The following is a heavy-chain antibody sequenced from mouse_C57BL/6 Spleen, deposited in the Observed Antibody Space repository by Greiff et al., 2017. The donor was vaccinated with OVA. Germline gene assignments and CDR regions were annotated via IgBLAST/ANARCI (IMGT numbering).Heavy chain of an antibody. D-gene: IGHD1-1*01. J-gene: IGHJ2*01. CDR3: AREGVTTVVYFDY. Sequence: VQLQESGAELVKPGASVKMSCKASGYTFTSYWITWVKQRPGQGLEWIGDIYPGSGSTNYNEKFKSKATLTVDTSSSTAYMQLSSLTSEDSAVYYCAREGVTTVVYFDYWGQGTTLTVSS. CDR2: IYPGSGST. V-gene: IGHV1-55*01. CDR1: GYTFTSYW.